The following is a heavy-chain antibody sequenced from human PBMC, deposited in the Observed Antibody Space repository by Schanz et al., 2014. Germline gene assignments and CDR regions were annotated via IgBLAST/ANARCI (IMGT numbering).Heavy chain of an antibody. CDR3: AKDAENTAMITDYFDY. Sequence: VHLVESGGGLVQPGGSLRLSCAASGFTFSSHWMHWVRQDPGKGLVWVAFINSDGTKRFYADSVKSRFTISRDNSRNTLYLQMNSLRAEDTAVYYCAKDAENTAMITDYFDYWGQGTLVTVSS. CDR2: INSDGTKR. CDR1: GFTFSSHW. D-gene: IGHD5-18*01. V-gene: IGHV3-30*02. J-gene: IGHJ4*02.